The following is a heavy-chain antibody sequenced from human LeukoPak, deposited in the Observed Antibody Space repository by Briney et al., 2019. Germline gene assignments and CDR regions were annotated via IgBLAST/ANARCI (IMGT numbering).Heavy chain of an antibody. D-gene: IGHD2-2*01. CDR1: GFTFSTYA. J-gene: IGHJ5*02. CDR2: ITDSGGAT. Sequence: GGSLRLSCAASGFTFSTYAMSWVRQAPGKGLEWVSGITDSGGATFYADSVKGRFTISRDNSKSAVFLQMNSLRAEDTAVYYCAKLPKVGNWFDPWGQGTLVTVSS. V-gene: IGHV3-23*01. CDR3: AKLPKVGNWFDP.